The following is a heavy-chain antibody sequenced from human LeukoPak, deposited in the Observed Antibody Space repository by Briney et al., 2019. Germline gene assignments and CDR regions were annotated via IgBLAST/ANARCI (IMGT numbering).Heavy chain of an antibody. CDR2: ISGSGGST. Sequence: GGSLRLSCAASGFTFRSYAMSWVRQAPGKGLEWVSAISGSGGSTYYADSVKGRFTISRDNSKNTLYLQMNSLRAEDTAVYYCANFGLLPGAFDIWGQGTMVTVSS. D-gene: IGHD3-22*01. CDR3: ANFGLLPGAFDI. V-gene: IGHV3-23*01. J-gene: IGHJ3*02. CDR1: GFTFRSYA.